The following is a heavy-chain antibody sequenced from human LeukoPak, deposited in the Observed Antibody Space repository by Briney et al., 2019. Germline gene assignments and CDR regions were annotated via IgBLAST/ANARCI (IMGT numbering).Heavy chain of an antibody. Sequence: SETLSLTCTVSGGSINSGDYYWSWIRQPPGKGLGWIGYIYYSGSTYYNPSLKSRVTISVDTSKNQFSLKLSSVNAADTAVYYCASLKITLVRGGNWFDPWGQGTLVTVSS. CDR2: IYYSGST. V-gene: IGHV4-30-4*01. D-gene: IGHD3-10*01. CDR1: GGSINSGDYY. CDR3: ASLKITLVRGGNWFDP. J-gene: IGHJ5*02.